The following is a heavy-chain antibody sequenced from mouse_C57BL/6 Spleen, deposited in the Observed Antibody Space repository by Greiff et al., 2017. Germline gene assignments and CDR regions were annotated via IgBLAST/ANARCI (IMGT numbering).Heavy chain of an antibody. J-gene: IGHJ4*01. V-gene: IGHV1-55*01. Sequence: VQLQQPGAELVKPGASVKMSCKASGYTFTSYWITWVKQRPGQSLEWIGDIYPGSGSTNYNEKFKSKATLTVDTSSSTAYMQLSSLTSEDSAVYYCARVLYYGSSDYYAMDYWGQGTSVTVSS. CDR2: IYPGSGST. D-gene: IGHD1-1*01. CDR1: GYTFTSYW. CDR3: ARVLYYGSSDYYAMDY.